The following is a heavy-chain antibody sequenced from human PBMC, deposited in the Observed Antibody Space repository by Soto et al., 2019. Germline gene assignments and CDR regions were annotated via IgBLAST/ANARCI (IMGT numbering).Heavy chain of an antibody. J-gene: IGHJ5*02. CDR1: GFAFSTFD. V-gene: IGHV3-13*01. Sequence: GGSLRLSCAGSGFAFSTFDIHWVRQAPGKGLEWVSGIGTLSDTFYAASVQGRFTISRQNAKNSVYLQMNSLRAGDTAFYYCARGRSFSSGSTPPPMFDPWGQGTLVTVSS. CDR3: ARGRSFSSGSTPPPMFDP. CDR2: IGTLSDT. D-gene: IGHD3-10*01.